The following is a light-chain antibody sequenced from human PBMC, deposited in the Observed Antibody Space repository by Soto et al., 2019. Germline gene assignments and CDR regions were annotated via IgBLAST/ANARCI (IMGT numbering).Light chain of an antibody. Sequence: QTALTQPPYASGSPGQSFTIACSGTISDVGGYDSVSWYQHHPGKVPKLIIFDVDKWPSGVPDRFSGFKSGNTASLTVSGLRAEDEADYYCRSYAGSNTFAFGTGTKVTVL. CDR1: ISDVGGYDS. CDR3: RSYAGSNTFA. V-gene: IGLV2-8*01. CDR2: DVD. J-gene: IGLJ1*01.